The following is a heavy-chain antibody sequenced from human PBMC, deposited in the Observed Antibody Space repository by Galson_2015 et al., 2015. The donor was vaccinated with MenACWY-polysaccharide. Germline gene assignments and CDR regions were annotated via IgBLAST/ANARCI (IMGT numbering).Heavy chain of an antibody. Sequence: SLRISCAASGFSFSIYWMHWVRHAPGKGLVWVSSSNADGRATDYVDSVRGRFTISRDIGENTVYRELTSLRAEDTAVYYCTKAGAKYCRGSSFYFNWFDPWGQGTLVTVAS. J-gene: IGHJ5*02. V-gene: IGHV3-74*01. D-gene: IGHD2-15*01. CDR1: GFSFSIYW. CDR2: SNADGRAT. CDR3: TKAGAKYCRGSSFYFNWFDP.